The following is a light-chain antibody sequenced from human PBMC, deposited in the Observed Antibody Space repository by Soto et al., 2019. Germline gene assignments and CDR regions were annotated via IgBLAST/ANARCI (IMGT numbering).Light chain of an antibody. Sequence: DIVMTQSPDSLAVSLGERATINCKSSQSVLYSSNNKNYLAWYQQKTGQPPKLIIYWASNRESGVHDRFSGSGSGTDFTLTISSLQAEDVAVYYCQQYYSPITFGQGTRLEIK. V-gene: IGKV4-1*01. J-gene: IGKJ5*01. CDR3: QQYYSPIT. CDR2: WAS. CDR1: QSVLYSSNNKNY.